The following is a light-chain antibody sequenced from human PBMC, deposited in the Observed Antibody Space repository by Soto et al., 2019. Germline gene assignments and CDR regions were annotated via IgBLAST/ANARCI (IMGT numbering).Light chain of an antibody. Sequence: DIVMTQSPDSLAVSLGERATIDCKSSQSLLYGGNDRTYLAWYQHKPGQSPKLIMYWASTREAGVPDRFSGRGSGTHFTRTISSLHAEDVAVYYCQQYYTTPQPFGQGTKLEIK. CDR2: WAS. J-gene: IGKJ2*01. V-gene: IGKV4-1*01. CDR1: QSLLYGGNDRTY. CDR3: QQYYTTPQP.